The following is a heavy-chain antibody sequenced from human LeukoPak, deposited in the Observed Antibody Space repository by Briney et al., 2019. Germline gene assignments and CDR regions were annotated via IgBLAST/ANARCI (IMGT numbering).Heavy chain of an antibody. CDR3: TREPVP. J-gene: IGHJ4*02. CDR1: GGSISNYY. Sequence: SETLSLTCTVSGGSISNYYWSWIRQPAGKGLEWIGRIYAGGTASYNPSLKSRVTMSADMSKNQLSLKLTSVTTADTAVYYCTREPVPWGQGTLVTVSS. CDR2: IYAGGTA. V-gene: IGHV4-4*07. D-gene: IGHD6-19*01.